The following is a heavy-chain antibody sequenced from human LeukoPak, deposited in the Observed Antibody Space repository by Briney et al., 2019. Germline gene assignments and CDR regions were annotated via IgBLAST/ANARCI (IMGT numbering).Heavy chain of an antibody. J-gene: IGHJ3*02. Sequence: GKSLRLSCTASGFTFGDYALSWVRQAPGKGLEWVSVIAGGGSSTYYADSVKGRFTISRDNSKNTLYLQMNSLRVKDTAVYYCVKDPDPRYCSSTSCSPIWGQGTMVTVSS. CDR1: GFTFGDYA. CDR3: VKDPDPRYCSSTSCSPI. CDR2: IAGGGSST. V-gene: IGHV3-23*01. D-gene: IGHD2-2*01.